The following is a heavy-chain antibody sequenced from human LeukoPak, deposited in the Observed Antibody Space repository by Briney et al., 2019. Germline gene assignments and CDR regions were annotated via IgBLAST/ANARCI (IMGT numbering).Heavy chain of an antibody. Sequence: GGSLRLSCAASGFTFSSYSMNWVRQAPGKGLEWVSSISSSSSYIYYADSVKGRFTISRDNAKNSLYLQMNSLRAEDTAVYYCARDHGSRGYNAFDIWGQGTMVTVSS. V-gene: IGHV3-21*01. CDR2: ISSSSSYI. CDR1: GFTFSSYS. J-gene: IGHJ3*02. CDR3: ARDHGSRGYNAFDI. D-gene: IGHD2-15*01.